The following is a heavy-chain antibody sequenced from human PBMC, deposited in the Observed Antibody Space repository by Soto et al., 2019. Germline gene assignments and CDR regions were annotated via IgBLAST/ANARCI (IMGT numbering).Heavy chain of an antibody. CDR2: AYHSGST. CDR3: ARSPPSSYYGGSGTFDY. D-gene: IGHD3-10*01. V-gene: IGHV4-4*02. CDR1: GGFTSTNNW. Sequence: SETLSLTCAVSGGFTSTNNWWSWVRQPPGKGLEWIGDAYHSGSTEYNPSLKSRVSTSVDKSKNQISLKLTSATAADTAVYYCARSPPSSYYGGSGTFDYWGQGTLVTVSS. J-gene: IGHJ4*02.